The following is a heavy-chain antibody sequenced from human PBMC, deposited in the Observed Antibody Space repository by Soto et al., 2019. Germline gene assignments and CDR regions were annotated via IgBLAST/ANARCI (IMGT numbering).Heavy chain of an antibody. D-gene: IGHD4-17*01. CDR1: GFTFSSYG. J-gene: IGHJ6*02. V-gene: IGHV3-30*18. CDR3: AKGGDYARIFAMDV. CDR2: ISYDGSSE. Sequence: QVPLVESGGGVVQPGRSLRLSCAASGFTFSSYGMHWVRQAPGKGLEWVAFISYDGSSEYYADSVKGRFTISRDNSKNTLFLQMNSLRAEDTAVYFCAKGGDYARIFAMDVWGQGTTVTVSS.